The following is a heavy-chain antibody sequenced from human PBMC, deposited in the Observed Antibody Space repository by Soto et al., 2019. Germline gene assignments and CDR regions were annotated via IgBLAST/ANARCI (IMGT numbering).Heavy chain of an antibody. CDR2: MNPNSGNT. CDR3: ARVILISATIYYYYYVMDV. V-gene: IGHV1-8*01. CDR1: GYTSTSYD. D-gene: IGHD5-12*01. Sequence: GASVKVSCKSSGYTSTSYDINWVRQATGQGLEWMGWMNPNSGNTGYAQKFQGRVTMTRNTSISTAYMELSSLRSEDTAVYYCARVILISATIYYYYYVMDVWGQGTTVTGSS. J-gene: IGHJ6*02.